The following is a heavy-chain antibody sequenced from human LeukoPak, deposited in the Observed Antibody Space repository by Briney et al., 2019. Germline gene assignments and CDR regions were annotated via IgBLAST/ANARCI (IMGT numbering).Heavy chain of an antibody. J-gene: IGHJ6*03. CDR1: GYTFTTYY. D-gene: IGHD2-15*01. Sequence: ASVKVSCKASGYTFTTYYMHWLRQAPGQGLEWMGIINLSGGQTTYAQNFQGRVTMTRDMSTNTVYMELSSLRSADTAVYYCARAGGYYYYYMDVWGKGTTVTISS. CDR3: ARAGGYYYYYMDV. V-gene: IGHV1-46*01. CDR2: INLSGGQT.